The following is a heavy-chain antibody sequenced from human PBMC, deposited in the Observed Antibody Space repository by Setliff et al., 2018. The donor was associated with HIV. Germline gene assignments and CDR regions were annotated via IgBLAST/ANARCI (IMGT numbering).Heavy chain of an antibody. J-gene: IGHJ6*02. CDR1: GGTFSSYG. Sequence: SVKVSCKASGGTFSSYGISWVRQAPGQGLEWMGAIIPMFGTGFYAQKFQGRVTITTDESRTTSYIELSSPRFEDTAVYFCARVAHSSSYHYYGMDVWGQGTTVTVSS. CDR3: ARVAHSSSYHYYGMDV. V-gene: IGHV1-69*05. D-gene: IGHD6-19*01. CDR2: IIPMFGTG.